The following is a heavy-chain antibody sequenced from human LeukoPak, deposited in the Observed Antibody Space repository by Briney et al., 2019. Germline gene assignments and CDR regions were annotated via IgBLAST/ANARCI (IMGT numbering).Heavy chain of an antibody. J-gene: IGHJ5*02. D-gene: IGHD2-2*01. V-gene: IGHV4-38-2*02. CDR3: ARGGYCSSTSCPIGWFGP. Sequence: SETLSLTCTVSGYSISSGYYWGWIRQPPGKGLEWIGSIYHSGSTYYNPSLKSRVTISVDTSKNQFSLKLSSVTAADTAVYYCARGGYCSSTSCPIGWFGPWGQGTLVIVSS. CDR2: IYHSGST. CDR1: GYSISSGYY.